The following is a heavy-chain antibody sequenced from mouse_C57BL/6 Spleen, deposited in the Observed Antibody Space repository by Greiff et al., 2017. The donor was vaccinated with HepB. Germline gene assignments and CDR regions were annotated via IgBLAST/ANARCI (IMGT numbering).Heavy chain of an antibody. D-gene: IGHD2-5*01. CDR2: ISSGGDYI. CDR3: TRAAYYSNHPGYFDV. J-gene: IGHJ1*03. CDR1: GFTFSSYA. V-gene: IGHV5-9-1*02. Sequence: EVKLVESGAGLVKPGGSLKLSCAASGFTFSSYAMSWVRQTPEKRLEWVAYISSGGDYIYYADTVKGRFTISRDNARNTLYLQMSSLKSEDTAMYYCTRAAYYSNHPGYFDVWGTGTTVTVSS.